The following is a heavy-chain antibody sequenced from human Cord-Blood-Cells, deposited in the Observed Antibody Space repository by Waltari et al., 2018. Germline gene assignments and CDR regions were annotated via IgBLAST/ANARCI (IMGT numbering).Heavy chain of an antibody. V-gene: IGHV4-38-2*01. CDR3: ARVYSGYESYWYFDL. CDR2: IYHRGST. D-gene: IGHD5-12*01. CDR1: VYSISSGYY. Sequence: QVQLQESGPGLVKPSETLSLTCAVSVYSISSGYYWGWIRQPPGKGLEWIGSIYHRGSTYYNPSLKSRVTISVDTSKIQFSLKLSSVTAADTAVYYCARVYSGYESYWYFDLWGRGTLVTVSS. J-gene: IGHJ2*01.